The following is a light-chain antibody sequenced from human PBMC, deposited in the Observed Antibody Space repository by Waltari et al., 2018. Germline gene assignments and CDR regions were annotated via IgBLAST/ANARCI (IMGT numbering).Light chain of an antibody. V-gene: IGKV1-39*01. CDR2: AAS. CDR3: QQSYSTPLT. Sequence: DIQMTQSPSSLSASVGDRVTITCRASQSISSYLTWYQQKPGKAPNLLISAASSLQSGVPSRFSGSGYGTDVTLTISSLQPEDFATYYCQQSYSTPLTFGGGTKVEIK. CDR1: QSISSY. J-gene: IGKJ4*01.